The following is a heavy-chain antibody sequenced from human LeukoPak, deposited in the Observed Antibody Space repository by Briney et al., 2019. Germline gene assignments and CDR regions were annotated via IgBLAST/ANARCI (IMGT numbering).Heavy chain of an antibody. Sequence: PGGSLRLSCAASGFTFSSYSMNWVRQAPGKGLEWVSSISSSSSYIYYADSVKGRFTISRDNAKNSLYLQMNSLRAEDTAVYYCARLYYDFWSGYYQSIDYWGQGTLVTVSS. V-gene: IGHV3-21*01. CDR1: GFTFSSYS. CDR2: ISSSSSYI. D-gene: IGHD3-3*01. J-gene: IGHJ4*02. CDR3: ARLYYDFWSGYYQSIDY.